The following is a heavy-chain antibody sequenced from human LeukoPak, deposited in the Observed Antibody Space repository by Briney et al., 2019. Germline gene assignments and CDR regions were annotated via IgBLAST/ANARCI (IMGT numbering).Heavy chain of an antibody. CDR3: ARVVSSWYLDY. V-gene: IGHV3-48*03. Sequence: PGGSLRLSCAASGFTFVSYAMTWVRQAPGKGLEWVSYISSSGSTIYYADSVKGRFTISRDNAKNSLYLQMNSLRAEDTAVYYCARVVSSWYLDYWGQGTLVTVSS. CDR1: GFTFVSYA. CDR2: ISSSGSTI. D-gene: IGHD6-13*01. J-gene: IGHJ4*02.